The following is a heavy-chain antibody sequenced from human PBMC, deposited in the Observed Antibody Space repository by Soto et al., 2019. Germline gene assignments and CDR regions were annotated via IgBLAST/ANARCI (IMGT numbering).Heavy chain of an antibody. CDR1: GGSISSYY. J-gene: IGHJ5*02. CDR3: ARRGCSGGSCYSVWFDP. D-gene: IGHD2-15*01. CDR2: IYYSGST. V-gene: IGHV4-59*01. Sequence: PSETLSLTCTVSGGSISSYYWSWIRQPPGEGLEWIGYIYYSGSTNYNPSLKSRVTISVDTSKNQFSLKLSSVTAADTAVYYCARRGCSGGSCYSVWFDPWGQGTLVTVSS.